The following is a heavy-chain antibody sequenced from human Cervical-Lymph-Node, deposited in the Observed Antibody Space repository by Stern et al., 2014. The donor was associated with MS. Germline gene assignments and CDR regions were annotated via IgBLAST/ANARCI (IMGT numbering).Heavy chain of an antibody. CDR2: IKPDSGST. CDR3: VRVGAEFQLLYDWYFDI. Sequence: VQLVESGAEVDKPGTSLKVSCKASGYTFTDYYIHWVRQAPGKGFQWMALIKPDSGSTTSAPRFQGRITVTRDTSISTAYLELSRLTSDDTALYYCVRVGAEFQLLYDWYFDIWGRGSLITVSP. V-gene: IGHV1-2*06. D-gene: IGHD3-10*01. CDR1: GYTFTDYY. J-gene: IGHJ2*01.